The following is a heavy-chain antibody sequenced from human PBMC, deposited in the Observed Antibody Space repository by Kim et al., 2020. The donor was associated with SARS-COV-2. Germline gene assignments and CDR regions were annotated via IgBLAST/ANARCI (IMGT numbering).Heavy chain of an antibody. CDR1: EFPFSRYN. CDR2: ITSSISVI. CDR3: ATNYYYFLGMDV. V-gene: IGHV3-48*02. Sequence: GGSLRLSCAASEFPFSRYNMHWVRQAPGKGLEWISYITSSISVIYYADSVKGRFTISRDNAENSRYLQMNNLRDEDTAVDYCATNYYYFLGMDVWGQGTT. J-gene: IGHJ6*01.